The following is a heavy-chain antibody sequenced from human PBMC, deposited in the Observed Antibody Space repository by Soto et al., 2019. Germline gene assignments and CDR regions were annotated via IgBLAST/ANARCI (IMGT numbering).Heavy chain of an antibody. J-gene: IGHJ4*02. V-gene: IGHV1-69*01. CDR2: IIPVFGTA. CDR3: ARAVREFDNYEGDPTTTGPFDF. CDR1: GGTFSSYA. D-gene: IGHD3-3*01. Sequence: QVQLVQSGAEVKKPGSSVKVSCRAAGGTFSSYAITWVRQAPGQGLEWMGGIIPVFGTANSAQKFQGRVTLTADESTSTAYMELSSLRSEDTAVYYWARAVREFDNYEGDPTTTGPFDFWGQGTLVTVSS.